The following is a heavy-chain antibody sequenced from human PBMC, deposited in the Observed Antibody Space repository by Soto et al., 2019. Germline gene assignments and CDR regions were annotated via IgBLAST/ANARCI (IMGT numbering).Heavy chain of an antibody. D-gene: IGHD3-10*01. CDR1: GGSISSYY. V-gene: IGHV4-59*01. CDR2: IYYSGST. J-gene: IGHJ4*02. Sequence: SETLSLTCTVSGGSISSYYWSWIRQPPGKGLEWIGYIYYSGSTNYNPSLKSRVTISVDTSKNQFSLKLSSVTAADTAVYYCARSGESSPSSLDYWGQGTLVTVSS. CDR3: ARSGESSPSSLDY.